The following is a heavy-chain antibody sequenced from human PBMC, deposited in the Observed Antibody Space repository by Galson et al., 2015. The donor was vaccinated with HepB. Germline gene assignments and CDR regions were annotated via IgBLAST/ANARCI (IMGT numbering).Heavy chain of an antibody. CDR1: GFTFSGSA. CDR3: TSPSLSGYDEPHEGLDY. J-gene: IGHJ4*02. D-gene: IGHD5-12*01. CDR2: IRSKANSYAT. Sequence: SLRLSCAASGFTFSGSAMHWVRQASGKGLEWVGRIRSKANSYATAYAASVKGRFTISRDDSKNTAYLQMNSLKTEDTAVYYCTSPSLSGYDEPHEGLDYWAQGTLFPVSS. V-gene: IGHV3-73*01.